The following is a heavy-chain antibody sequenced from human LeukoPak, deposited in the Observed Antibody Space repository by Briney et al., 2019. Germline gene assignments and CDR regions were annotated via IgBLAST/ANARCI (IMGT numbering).Heavy chain of an antibody. J-gene: IGHJ4*02. CDR3: AKAEYSSGWYNFDY. D-gene: IGHD6-19*01. Sequence: QPGRSLRLSCAASGFTFSSYGMHWIRQAPGKGLEWVAVISYDGSNKYYADSVKGRFTISRDNSKNTLYLQMNSLRAEDTAVYYCAKAEYSSGWYNFDYWGQGTLVTVPS. CDR2: ISYDGSNK. CDR1: GFTFSSYG. V-gene: IGHV3-30*18.